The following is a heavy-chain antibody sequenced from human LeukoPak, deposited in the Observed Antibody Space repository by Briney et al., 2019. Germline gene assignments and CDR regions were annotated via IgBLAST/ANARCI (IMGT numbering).Heavy chain of an antibody. CDR2: ISYDGSNK. D-gene: IGHD3-9*01. V-gene: IGHV3-30*04. J-gene: IGHJ4*02. Sequence: GGSLRLSCAASGFTFSSYAMHWVRQAPGKGLEWVAVISYDGSNKYYADSVKGRFTTSRDNSKNTLYLQMNSLRAEDTAVYYCARDKGGYDILTGYYTYWGQGTLVTVSS. CDR3: ARDKGGYDILTGYYTY. CDR1: GFTFSSYA.